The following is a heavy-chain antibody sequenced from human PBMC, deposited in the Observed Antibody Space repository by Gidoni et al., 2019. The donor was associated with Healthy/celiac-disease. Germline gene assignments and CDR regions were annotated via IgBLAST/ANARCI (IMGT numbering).Heavy chain of an antibody. J-gene: IGHJ4*02. CDR3: ARSRMGDFWSGYYSFDY. D-gene: IGHD3-3*01. Sequence: QVQLVESGGGVVQPGRSLRLSCAASGFTFSSSAMHWVRQAPGKGLEWVAVISYDGSNKYYADSVKGRFTISRDNSKNTLYLQMNSLRAEDTAVYYCARSRMGDFWSGYYSFDYWGQGTLVTVSS. CDR1: GFTFSSSA. V-gene: IGHV3-30-3*01. CDR2: ISYDGSNK.